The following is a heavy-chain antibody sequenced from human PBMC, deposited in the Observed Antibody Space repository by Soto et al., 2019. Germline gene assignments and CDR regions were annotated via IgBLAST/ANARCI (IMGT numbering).Heavy chain of an antibody. Sequence: GGSLRLSCAASGFTFSSYAMHWVRQAPGKGLEWVAVISYDGSNKYYADSVKGRFTISRDNSKNTLYLQMNSLRAEDTAVYYCARYRLYYDSSGYRISYRAQRTLVPVSS. CDR1: GFTFSSYA. V-gene: IGHV3-30-3*01. D-gene: IGHD3-22*01. CDR2: ISYDGSNK. CDR3: ARYRLYYDSSGYRISY. J-gene: IGHJ4*02.